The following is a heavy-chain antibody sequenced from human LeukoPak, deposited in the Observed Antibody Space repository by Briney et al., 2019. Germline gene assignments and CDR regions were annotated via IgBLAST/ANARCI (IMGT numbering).Heavy chain of an antibody. CDR3: ATAYSSSSDFDY. Sequence: ASVKVSCKVSGYTFTDYYMHWVPQAPGKGLEWMGLVDPEDGETIYAEKFQGRVTITADTSTDTAYMELSSLRSEDTAVYYCATAYSSSSDFDYWGQGTLVTVSS. V-gene: IGHV1-69-2*01. CDR1: GYTFTDYY. D-gene: IGHD6-6*01. CDR2: VDPEDGET. J-gene: IGHJ4*02.